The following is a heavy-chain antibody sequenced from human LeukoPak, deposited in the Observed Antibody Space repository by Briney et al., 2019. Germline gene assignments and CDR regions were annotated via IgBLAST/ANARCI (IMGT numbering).Heavy chain of an antibody. J-gene: IGHJ4*02. Sequence: GASVKVSCKVSGYTLTELSMHWVRQAPGKGLEWMGGFDPEDGETIYAQKFQGRVTMTEDTSTDTAYMELSSLRSEDTAVYYCARVLWSGRDQTEKQLVQYWGQGTLVTVSS. CDR2: FDPEDGET. CDR1: GYTLTELS. CDR3: ARVLWSGRDQTEKQLVQY. D-gene: IGHD6-13*01. V-gene: IGHV1-24*01.